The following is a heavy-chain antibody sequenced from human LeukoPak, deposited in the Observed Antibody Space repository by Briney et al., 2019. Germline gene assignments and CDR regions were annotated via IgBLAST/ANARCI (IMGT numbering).Heavy chain of an antibody. J-gene: IGHJ4*02. CDR3: AKSLRYFDWLSFDY. CDR1: GFTFSSYG. CDR2: IRYDGSNK. Sequence: GGSLRLSCAASGFTFSSYGMHWVRQAPGKGLEWVAFIRYDGSNKYYADSVKGRFTISRDNSKNTLYLQMNSLRAEDTAVYYCAKSLRYFDWLSFDYWGQGTLVTVSS. V-gene: IGHV3-30*02. D-gene: IGHD3-9*01.